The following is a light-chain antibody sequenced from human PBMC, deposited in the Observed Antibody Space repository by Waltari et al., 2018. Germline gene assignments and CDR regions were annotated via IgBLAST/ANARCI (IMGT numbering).Light chain of an antibody. CDR1: SSDVGGYNY. Sequence: QSALTQPPSASGAPGQSVTISCAGTSSDVGGYNYVSWYQQHPGNAPKLMISEVNKRRSGVPDRFSGSRSGNTASLTVSGLQAEDEADYYCSSYADSNIVVFGGGTKLTVL. J-gene: IGLJ2*01. CDR2: EVN. V-gene: IGLV2-8*01. CDR3: SSYADSNIVV.